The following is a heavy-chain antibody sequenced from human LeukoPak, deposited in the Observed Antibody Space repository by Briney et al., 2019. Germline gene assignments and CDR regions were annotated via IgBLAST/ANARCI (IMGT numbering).Heavy chain of an antibody. Sequence: PGGSLRLSCVASGFTFSSYWMHWVRQAPGKGPEWVSRINTDGSTTTYADSVKGRFTISRDNARNTLYLQMISLGAADTAMYYCARVGHGSSWFDSWGQGTLVIVSS. D-gene: IGHD6-13*01. CDR3: ARVGHGSSWFDS. J-gene: IGHJ5*01. CDR2: INTDGSTT. CDR1: GFTFSSYW. V-gene: IGHV3-74*01.